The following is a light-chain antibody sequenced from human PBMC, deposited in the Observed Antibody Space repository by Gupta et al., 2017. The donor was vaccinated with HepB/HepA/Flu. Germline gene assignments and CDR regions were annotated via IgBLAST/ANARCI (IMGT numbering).Light chain of an antibody. CDR2: AVS. CDR1: QRVSDK. V-gene: IGKV3-15*01. Sequence: ERVLTPSPSTLPVSPAERATLSCRASQRVSDKLAWYQQKPGEAPRLLIYAVSTRATGVAARFSGSGSGTEFTLTISSLQSEDFAIYYCQQYEECPVTFGGGTKVEIK. CDR3: QQYEECPVT. J-gene: IGKJ4*01.